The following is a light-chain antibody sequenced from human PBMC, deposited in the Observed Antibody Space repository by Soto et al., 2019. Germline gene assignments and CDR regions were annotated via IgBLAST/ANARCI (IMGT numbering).Light chain of an antibody. CDR1: SSDVGAYNY. CDR3: SSYTTSSTYV. CDR2: DVS. V-gene: IGLV2-14*01. Sequence: QSALTQPASGSGYPGQSITISCTGASSDVGAYNYVAWCQQHPGKGPKLLIYDVSNRPSGFSSRFSGSKSGNTASLNISGLRAEDEADYFCSSYTTSSTYVFGTVTKVTVL. J-gene: IGLJ1*01.